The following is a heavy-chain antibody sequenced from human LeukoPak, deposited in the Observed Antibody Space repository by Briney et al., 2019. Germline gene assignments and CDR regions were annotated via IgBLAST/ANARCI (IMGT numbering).Heavy chain of an antibody. Sequence: QSAGSLRLSCAASGFTFSSYAMHWVRQAPAKGLERVAVISYDGSSKYYEDSVKSRFTTIRDNSKNTLYLQMNSLRTEATAVYYCASAGHYYDSSGYTQYYFDYWGQGTLVTVSS. CDR2: ISYDGSSK. V-gene: IGHV3-30*07. CDR3: ASAGHYYDSSGYTQYYFDY. D-gene: IGHD3-22*01. J-gene: IGHJ4*02. CDR1: GFTFSSYA.